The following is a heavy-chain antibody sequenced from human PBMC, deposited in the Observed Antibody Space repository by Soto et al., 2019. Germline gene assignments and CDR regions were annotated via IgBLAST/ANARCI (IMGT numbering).Heavy chain of an antibody. CDR2: IYSEGTP. CDR1: GVTVGSKY. CDR3: ARSTYYDILTGSYYYYAMDV. V-gene: IGHV3-53*01. J-gene: IGHJ6*02. Sequence: VGSLRLSCAAAGVTVGSKYMSWVREAPGKGLEWVSVIYSEGTPYYADSVKGRFTISRENSNNTLYLHMNNLRAEDTAVYYCARSTYYDILTGSYYYYAMDVWGQGTTVTVSS. D-gene: IGHD3-9*01.